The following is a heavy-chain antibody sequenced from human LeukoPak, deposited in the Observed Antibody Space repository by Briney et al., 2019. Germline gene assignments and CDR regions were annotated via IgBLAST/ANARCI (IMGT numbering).Heavy chain of an antibody. V-gene: IGHV3-30-3*02. CDR3: AKPPTYYYDSSGYCFGY. CDR2: ISYDGNNK. Sequence: GGSLRLSCAASGFTFSNYPMHWVRQAPGKGLEWVAIISYDGNNKYYADSVKGRFTISRDNSKNTLYLQMNSLRAEDTAVYYCAKPPTYYYDSSGYCFGYWGQGTLVTVSS. J-gene: IGHJ4*02. CDR1: GFTFSNYP. D-gene: IGHD3-22*01.